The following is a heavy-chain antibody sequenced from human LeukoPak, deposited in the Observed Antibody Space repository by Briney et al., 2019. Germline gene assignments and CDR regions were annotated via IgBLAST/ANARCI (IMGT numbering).Heavy chain of an antibody. J-gene: IGHJ3*01. CDR3: ARDGGVVVPAAPAVFDV. D-gene: IGHD2-2*01. V-gene: IGHV4-34*01. Sequence: SETLSLTCAVYGGSFSGYYWSWIRQPPGKGLEWIGEINHSGSTNYNPSLKSRVTMSADTSKNQFSLKLSSVTAADTAVYYCARDGGVVVPAAPAVFDVWGQGTMVTVSS. CDR1: GGSFSGYY. CDR2: INHSGST.